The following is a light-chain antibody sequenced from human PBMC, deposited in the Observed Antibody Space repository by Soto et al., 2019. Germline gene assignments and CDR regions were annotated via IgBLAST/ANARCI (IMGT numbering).Light chain of an antibody. CDR3: QQADTFPIS. V-gene: IGKV1-5*01. CDR1: QSISSW. J-gene: IGKJ5*01. CDR2: DAS. Sequence: IQRTQSPSTLCASVGHRVTITCRASQSISSWLAWYQQKPGKARKLLIYDASTLESGVPSRFSGSGSGTEFTLTISSLQPEDSASYYCQQADTFPISFGQGTRL.